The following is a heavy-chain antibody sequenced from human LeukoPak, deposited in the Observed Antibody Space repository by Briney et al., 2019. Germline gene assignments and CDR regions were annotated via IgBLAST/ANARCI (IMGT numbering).Heavy chain of an antibody. V-gene: IGHV1-69*06. D-gene: IGHD3-3*01. Sequence: SVKVSCKASGGTFSSYAISWVRQAPGQGLEWMGGIIPIFGTANYAQKFQGRVTITADKSTSTAHMELSSLRSEDTAVYYCASVYYDFWSGKRYYYYYMDVWGKGTTVTVSS. CDR3: ASVYYDFWSGKRYYYYYMDV. CDR2: IIPIFGTA. J-gene: IGHJ6*03. CDR1: GGTFSSYA.